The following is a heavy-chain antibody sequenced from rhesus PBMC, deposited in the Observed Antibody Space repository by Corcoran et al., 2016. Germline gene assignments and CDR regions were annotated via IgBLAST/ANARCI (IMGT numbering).Heavy chain of an antibody. CDR3: ARDRNYWSDYHKDYGLDS. J-gene: IGHJ6*01. Sequence: QVKLQESGPGLVKPLETLSFTCAVSGGSISGCYYYWSWIRQPPGQGLEWIGGLYICSGSTYYNPPLKSRVTVSEDTSKNQYSLKLTSVTAADTAVYYCARDRNYWSDYHKDYGLDSWGQGVVVTVSS. CDR2: LYICSGST. CDR1: GGSISGCYYY. D-gene: IGHD3-22*01. V-gene: IGHV4S12*01.